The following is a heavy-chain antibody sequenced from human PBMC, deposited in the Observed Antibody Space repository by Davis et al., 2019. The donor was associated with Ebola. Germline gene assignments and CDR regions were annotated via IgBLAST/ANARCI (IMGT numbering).Heavy chain of an antibody. Sequence: AASVKVSCKASGYTFTSYYMHWVRQAPGQGLEWMGIINPSGGSTSYAQKFQGRVTMTRDTSTSTVYMELSSLRSEDTAVYYCASSREQWLVSEFYYYYGMDVWGQGTTVTVSS. J-gene: IGHJ6*02. CDR2: INPSGGST. V-gene: IGHV1-46*01. CDR3: ASSREQWLVSEFYYYYGMDV. D-gene: IGHD6-19*01. CDR1: GYTFTSYY.